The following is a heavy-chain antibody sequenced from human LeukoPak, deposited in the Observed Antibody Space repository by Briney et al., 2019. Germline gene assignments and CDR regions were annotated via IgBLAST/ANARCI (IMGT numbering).Heavy chain of an antibody. CDR3: ARDYGSGYHDY. D-gene: IGHD3-22*01. Sequence: SETLSLTCTVSGGSISSYYWSWIRQPPGKGLEWIGYIYYSGSTNYNPSLKSRVTISVDTSKNHFSLKLSSVTAADTAVYYCARDYGSGYHDYWGQGTLVTVSS. CDR1: GGSISSYY. V-gene: IGHV4-59*01. J-gene: IGHJ4*02. CDR2: IYYSGST.